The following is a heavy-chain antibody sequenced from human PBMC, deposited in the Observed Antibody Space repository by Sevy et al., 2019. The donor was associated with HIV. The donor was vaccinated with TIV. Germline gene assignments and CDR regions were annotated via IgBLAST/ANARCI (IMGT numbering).Heavy chain of an antibody. D-gene: IGHD2-2*01. CDR2: ISSSSSYI. V-gene: IGHV3-21*01. Sequence: KAGGSLRLSCAVSGFTFSSYSMNWVRQAPGKGLEWVSSISSSSSYIYYADSVKGRFTISRDNAKNSLYLQMNSLRAEDTAVYYCARDDGGDIVVVPAFDYWGQGTLVTVSS. CDR3: ARDDGGDIVVVPAFDY. J-gene: IGHJ4*02. CDR1: GFTFSSYS.